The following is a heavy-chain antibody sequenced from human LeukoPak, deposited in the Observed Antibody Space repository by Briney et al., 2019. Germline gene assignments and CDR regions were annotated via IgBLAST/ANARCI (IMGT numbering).Heavy chain of an antibody. CDR1: GFTFSSYW. Sequence: SGGSLRLSCAASGFTFSSYWMHWVRQAPGKGLVWVSRINSDGSSTSYADSVKGRFTISRDNAKNTLYLQMNSLRAEDTAVHYCARDLGNDYDFWSGYYTFDYWGQGTLVTVSS. D-gene: IGHD3-3*01. J-gene: IGHJ4*02. CDR3: ARDLGNDYDFWSGYYTFDY. V-gene: IGHV3-74*01. CDR2: INSDGSST.